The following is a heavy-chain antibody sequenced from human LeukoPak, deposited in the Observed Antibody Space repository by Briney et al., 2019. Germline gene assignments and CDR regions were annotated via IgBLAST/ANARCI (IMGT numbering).Heavy chain of an antibody. J-gene: IGHJ4*02. CDR2: ISYDGSNK. Sequence: GGSLRLSCAASGFTFSSYGMHWVRQAPGKGLEWVAVISYDGSNKYYADSVKGRFTISRDNSKNTLCLQMNSLRAEDTAVYYCAKSHLRVVVITYYFDYWGQGTLVTVSS. D-gene: IGHD3-22*01. CDR3: AKSHLRVVVITYYFDY. CDR1: GFTFSSYG. V-gene: IGHV3-30*18.